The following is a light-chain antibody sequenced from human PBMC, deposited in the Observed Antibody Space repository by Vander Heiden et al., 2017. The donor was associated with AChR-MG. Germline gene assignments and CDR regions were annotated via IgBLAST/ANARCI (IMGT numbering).Light chain of an antibody. CDR2: DAS. Sequence: EIVLTQSPATLSLSPGERDTLSCTASQSVSSYLAWYQQKPGQAPRLLIYDASNRATGIPARFSGSGSGTDFTLTISSLEPEDFAVYYCQQRSNWLFTFGPGTKVDIK. V-gene: IGKV3-11*01. CDR1: QSVSSY. J-gene: IGKJ3*01. CDR3: QQRSNWLFT.